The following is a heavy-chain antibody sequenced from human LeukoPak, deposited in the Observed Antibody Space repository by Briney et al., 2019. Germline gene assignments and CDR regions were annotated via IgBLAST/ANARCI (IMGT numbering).Heavy chain of an antibody. D-gene: IGHD3-16*02. CDR2: ISGSGGST. V-gene: IGHV3-23*01. J-gene: IGHJ4*02. Sequence: GGSLGLSCAASGFTFSSYAMSWVRQAPGKGLEWVSAISGSGGSTYYADSVKGRFTISRDNAKNSLYLQMNSLRAEDTAVYYCARLGAQYYDYVWGSYRPLALDYWGQGTLVTVSS. CDR1: GFTFSSYA. CDR3: ARLGAQYYDYVWGSYRPLALDY.